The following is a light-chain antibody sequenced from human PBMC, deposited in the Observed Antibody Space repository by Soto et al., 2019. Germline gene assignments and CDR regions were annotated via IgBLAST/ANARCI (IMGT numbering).Light chain of an antibody. Sequence: HCDLTKPASVKGAARQWRTISCTGTSSDIGGYKYVSWYQQHPGKAPKLMIYDVSNRPSGVSNRFSGSKSGNTATLTISGLQGEDEAEYYCSSYTGGSTYVFGTGTKVTVL. J-gene: IGLJ1*01. V-gene: IGLV2-14*01. CDR2: DVS. CDR1: SSDIGGYKY. CDR3: SSYTGGSTYV.